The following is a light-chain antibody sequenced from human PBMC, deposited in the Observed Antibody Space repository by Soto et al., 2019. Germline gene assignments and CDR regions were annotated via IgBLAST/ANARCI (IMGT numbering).Light chain of an antibody. CDR1: QSVSSSN. J-gene: IGKJ1*01. CDR2: GTS. V-gene: IGKV3-20*01. CDR3: QQYGSSRWT. Sequence: EIVLTQSIETLYLSPGERATLSCRSSQSVSSSNLAWYQQKPGQAPRLLMYGTSSRATGIPDRFSGSGSGTDLTLAISRLATDDFAVYYCQQYGSSRWTLLQGTKVDIK.